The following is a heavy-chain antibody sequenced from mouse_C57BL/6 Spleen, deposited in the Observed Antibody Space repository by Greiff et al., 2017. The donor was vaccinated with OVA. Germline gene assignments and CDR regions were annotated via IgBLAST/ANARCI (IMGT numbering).Heavy chain of an antibody. Sequence: EVQVVESGGGLVQPKGSLKLSCAASGFTFNTYAMHWVRQAPGKGLEWVARIRSKSSNYATYYADSVKDRFTISRDDSQSMLYLQMNNLKTEDTAMYYCVRDSFYDYDRGFYAMDYWGQGTSVTVSS. CDR2: IRSKSSNYAT. CDR3: VRDSFYDYDRGFYAMDY. V-gene: IGHV10-3*01. J-gene: IGHJ4*01. D-gene: IGHD2-4*01. CDR1: GFTFNTYA.